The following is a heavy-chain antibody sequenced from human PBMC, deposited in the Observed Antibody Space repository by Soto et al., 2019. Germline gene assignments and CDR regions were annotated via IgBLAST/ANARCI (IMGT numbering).Heavy chain of an antibody. CDR3: TSAERGKTGVRV. CDR1: GFTFSSYD. J-gene: IGHJ4*02. CDR2: IGTAGDP. Sequence: EVQLVESGGGLVQPGGSLRLSCAASGFTFSSYDMHWVRQATGKGLEWVSAIGTAGDPYYPGSVKGRFTISRDNAKNSLYLQMNSLRAEDTAVYYCTSAERGKTGVRVWGQGTLVTVSS. D-gene: IGHD1-1*01. V-gene: IGHV3-13*05.